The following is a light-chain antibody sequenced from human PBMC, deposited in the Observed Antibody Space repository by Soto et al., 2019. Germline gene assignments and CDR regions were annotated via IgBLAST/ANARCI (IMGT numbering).Light chain of an antibody. V-gene: IGKV1-5*01. Sequence: DIQMTQSPSTLSASVGDRVTITCRASQSISNWLAWYQQKPGKAPKLLIYDASTLERGVPSRFSGSGSGTEFTLTIRSLQPDAFATYYCQQYSDYWTFGQGTKVVI. CDR3: QQYSDYWT. J-gene: IGKJ1*01. CDR1: QSISNW. CDR2: DAS.